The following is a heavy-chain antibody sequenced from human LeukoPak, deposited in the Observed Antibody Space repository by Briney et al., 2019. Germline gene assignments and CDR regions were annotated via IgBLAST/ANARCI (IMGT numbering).Heavy chain of an antibody. J-gene: IGHJ6*02. CDR3: ARDLMRYCSSTSCYSQFVYYYYGMDV. Sequence: GGSLRLSCAASGFTFSSYAMSWVRQAPGKGLEWVSAISSSSSTIYYADSVKGRFTISRDNAKNSLYLQMNSLRDEDTAVYYCARDLMRYCSSTSCYSQFVYYYYGMDVWGQGTTVTVSS. CDR2: ISSSSSTI. D-gene: IGHD2-2*01. V-gene: IGHV3-48*02. CDR1: GFTFSSYA.